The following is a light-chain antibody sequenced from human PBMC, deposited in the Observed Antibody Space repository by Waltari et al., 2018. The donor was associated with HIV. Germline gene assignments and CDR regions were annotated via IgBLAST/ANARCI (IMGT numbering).Light chain of an antibody. Sequence: QSALTQPASVSVSPGQSITIPCTGTSSDVGGYNYVSWYQQHPGKAPKLMIYEVSNRPSGVSNRFSGSKSGNTASLTISGLQAEDEADYYCSSYTSSSTRVFGGGTNLTVL. V-gene: IGLV2-14*01. CDR1: SSDVGGYNY. CDR3: SSYTSSSTRV. J-gene: IGLJ3*02. CDR2: EVS.